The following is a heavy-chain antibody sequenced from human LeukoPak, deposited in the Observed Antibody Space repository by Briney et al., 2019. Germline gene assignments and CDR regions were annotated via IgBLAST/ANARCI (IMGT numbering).Heavy chain of an antibody. Sequence: PGGSLRLSCAASGFTFSSYAMSWVRQAPEKGLEWVSTIGGSDGSTDYADSVKGRFTISRDNFKNTLYLQMKGLRAEDTAVYYCAREPGYSIGWGIDNWGQGTLVTVS. CDR1: GFTFSSYA. V-gene: IGHV3-23*01. D-gene: IGHD6-19*01. CDR3: AREPGYSIGWGIDN. J-gene: IGHJ4*02. CDR2: IGGSDGST.